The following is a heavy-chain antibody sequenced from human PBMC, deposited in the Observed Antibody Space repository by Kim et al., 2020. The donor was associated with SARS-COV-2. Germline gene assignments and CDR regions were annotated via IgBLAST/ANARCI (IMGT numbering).Heavy chain of an antibody. CDR3: SSSTVGAYFDY. CDR2: IHDAGST. Sequence: GSLRLSCAVSGSSVRSSYMTWVRQAPGKGLEWVSAIHDAGSTYYADSVKGRFTISRDIPKDTLYLQMNSLRAEDTAVYYCSSSTVGAYFDYWGQGSLVT. V-gene: IGHV3-53*01. D-gene: IGHD1-26*01. J-gene: IGHJ4*02. CDR1: GSSVRSSY.